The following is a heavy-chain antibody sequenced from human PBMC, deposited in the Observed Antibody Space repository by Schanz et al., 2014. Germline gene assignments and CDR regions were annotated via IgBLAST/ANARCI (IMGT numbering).Heavy chain of an antibody. Sequence: QLVQSGSEFRKPGASVKVSCKASGYIFSSYAIHWVRQAPGQGLEWMGWINPTTGNPVYAQGFTGRFVFSFDTSVSTAYLQISGLKAEVTAVYYCTRARYGLDVWGQGTTVTVSS. CDR1: GYIFSSYA. CDR2: INPTTGNP. J-gene: IGHJ6*02. CDR3: TRARYGLDV. V-gene: IGHV7-4-1*02.